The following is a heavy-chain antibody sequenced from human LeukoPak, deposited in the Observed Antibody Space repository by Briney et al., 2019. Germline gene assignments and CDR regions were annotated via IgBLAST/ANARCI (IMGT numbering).Heavy chain of an antibody. CDR3: ARVGGYSYGTIDY. CDR1: GFTFSSYG. CDR2: IWYDGSNK. J-gene: IGHJ4*02. V-gene: IGHV3-33*08. Sequence: PGRSLRLSCAASGFTFSSYGMHWVRQAPGKGLEWVAVIWYDGSNKYYADSVKGRFTISRDNSKNTLYLQMNSLRAEDTAVYYCARVGGYSYGTIDYWGQGTLVTVSS. D-gene: IGHD5-18*01.